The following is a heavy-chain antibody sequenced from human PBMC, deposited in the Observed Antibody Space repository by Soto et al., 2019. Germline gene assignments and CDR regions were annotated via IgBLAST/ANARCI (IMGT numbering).Heavy chain of an antibody. CDR2: ISDSGGTT. J-gene: IGHJ4*02. CDR3: AKDYNVLTGYPFDY. CDR1: GFTFSTYA. Sequence: GGSLRLSCAASGFTFSTYAMSWVRQAPGKGLERVSGISDSGGTTYYADSVKGRFTISRDNSKNTLYLQMNSLRAEDTAVYYCAKDYNVLTGYPFDYWGLGTLVTVSS. V-gene: IGHV3-23*01. D-gene: IGHD3-9*01.